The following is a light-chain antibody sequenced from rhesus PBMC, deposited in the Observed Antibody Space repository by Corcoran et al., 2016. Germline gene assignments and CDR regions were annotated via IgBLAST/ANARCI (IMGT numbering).Light chain of an antibody. CDR3: QQGNSIPYS. CDR2: RTS. Sequence: EIVLTQSPTSMAVSQGEKVTLSFPARPSVNTSYFHWYQQKPGFPPRLLVYRTSSLASGVPARFSGSGSGTSYTLTISSMEAEDAANYYCQQGNSIPYSFGQGTKVEIK. J-gene: IGKJ2*01. V-gene: IGKV3-35*01. CDR1: PSVNTSY.